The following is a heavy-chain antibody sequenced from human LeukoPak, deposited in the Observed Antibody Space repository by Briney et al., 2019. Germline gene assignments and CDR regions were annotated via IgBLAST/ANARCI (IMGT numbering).Heavy chain of an antibody. J-gene: IGHJ4*02. CDR1: GYTFTGYY. Sequence: ASVKVSCKASGYTFTGYYMHWVRQAPGQGLEWMGWINPNSGGTNYAQKFQDRVTMTRDTSIRTAYMELSRLRSDDTAVYYCARDSYYYDSSGYWGPNYFDYWGQGTLVTVSS. CDR3: ARDSYYYDSSGYWGPNYFDY. V-gene: IGHV1-2*02. D-gene: IGHD3-22*01. CDR2: INPNSGGT.